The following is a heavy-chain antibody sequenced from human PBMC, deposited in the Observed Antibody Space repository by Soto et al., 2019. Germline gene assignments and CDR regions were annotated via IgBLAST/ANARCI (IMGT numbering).Heavy chain of an antibody. CDR1: GYTFTSYY. D-gene: IGHD1-1*01. V-gene: IGHV1-46*01. Sequence: GASVKVCCEASGYTFTSYYMHWVRQAPGQGLEWMGIINPSGGSTSYAQKFQGRVTMTRDTSTSTVYMELSSLRSEDTAVYYCARNNYVPTYYYYYGMDVWVQGTTVTVS. CDR3: ARNNYVPTYYYYYGMDV. CDR2: INPSGGST. J-gene: IGHJ6*02.